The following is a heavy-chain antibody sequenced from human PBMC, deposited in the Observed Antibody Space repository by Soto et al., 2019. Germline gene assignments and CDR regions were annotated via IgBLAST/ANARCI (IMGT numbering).Heavy chain of an antibody. Sequence: GGSLRLSCAASGFAFSSYGMHLVRQSPGKGLEWVAVISYDGSNKYYADSVKGRFTISRDNSKNTLYLQMNSLRAEDTAVYYCAKDLLATVPHEQNYWGQGTLVTLSS. J-gene: IGHJ4*02. V-gene: IGHV3-30*18. CDR2: ISYDGSNK. CDR3: AKDLLATVPHEQNY. CDR1: GFAFSSYG. D-gene: IGHD4-17*01.